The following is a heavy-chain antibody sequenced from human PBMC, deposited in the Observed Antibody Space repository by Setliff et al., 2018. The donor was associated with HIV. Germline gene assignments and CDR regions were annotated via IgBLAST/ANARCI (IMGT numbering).Heavy chain of an antibody. CDR1: GGSISSSSYY. Sequence: SETLSLTCTVSGGSISSSSYYWGWIRQPPGKGPEWIWTIYYSGNTYYNPSLKSRVTISVDPSKNQISLKLSSVTAADTAVYYCASHLPPYSGNFDYWGHGTLVTVSS. CDR2: IYYSGNT. V-gene: IGHV4-39*01. D-gene: IGHD1-26*01. CDR3: ASHLPPYSGNFDY. J-gene: IGHJ4*01.